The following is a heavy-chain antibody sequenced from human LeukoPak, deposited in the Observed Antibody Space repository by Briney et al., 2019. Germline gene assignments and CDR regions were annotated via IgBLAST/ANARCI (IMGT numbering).Heavy chain of an antibody. CDR1: GYSFTSYC. CDR2: IYPGDSDT. CDR3: ARLPQYCSGGSCRNWFDP. J-gene: IGHJ5*02. Sequence: GESLKISCKGSGYSFTSYCIGWVRQMPGKGLEWMGIIYPGDSDTRYSPSFQGQVTISADKSISTAYLQWSSLKASDTAMYYCARLPQYCSGGSCRNWFDPWGQGTLVTVSS. D-gene: IGHD2-15*01. V-gene: IGHV5-51*01.